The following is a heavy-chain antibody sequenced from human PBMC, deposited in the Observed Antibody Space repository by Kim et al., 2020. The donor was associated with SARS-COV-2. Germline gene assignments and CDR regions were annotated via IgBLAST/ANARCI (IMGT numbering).Heavy chain of an antibody. Sequence: PPLKGRVTISVDTSKDQFTLKLSSVTAADTAVYYCARERSVAATLHPFDYWGQGTLVTVSS. CDR3: ARERSVAATLHPFDY. J-gene: IGHJ4*02. V-gene: IGHV4-31*02. D-gene: IGHD2-15*01.